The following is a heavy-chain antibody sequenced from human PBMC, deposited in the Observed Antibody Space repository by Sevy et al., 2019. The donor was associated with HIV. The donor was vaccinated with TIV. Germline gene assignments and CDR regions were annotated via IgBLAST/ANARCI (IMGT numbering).Heavy chain of an antibody. V-gene: IGHV3-53*01. CDR1: GFTVSSVY. CDR2: IYDAGST. CDR3: ARESGYSSSPGAFDI. D-gene: IGHD6-19*01. Sequence: GGSLRLSCAASGFTVSSVYTSWVRQAPGKGLEWVSLIYDAGSTYFADSVEGRFTISRDDSKNTLYLQMNSLRAEDTAVYFCARESGYSSSPGAFDIWGQGTMVTVSS. J-gene: IGHJ3*02.